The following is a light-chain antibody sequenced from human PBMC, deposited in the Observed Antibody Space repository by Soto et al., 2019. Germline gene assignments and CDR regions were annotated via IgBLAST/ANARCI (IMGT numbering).Light chain of an antibody. J-gene: IGLJ3*02. Sequence: QSALTQPASVSGSPGQSITISCTGVSSDVGGYYLVSWYQHHSGKAPKLMIYEGSKRPSGVSNRFSGSKSDNTASLTISGLQAEDEADYYFCSYANTTTVFGGGTKVTVL. CDR2: EGS. CDR3: CSYANTTTV. CDR1: SSDVGGYYL. V-gene: IGLV2-23*01.